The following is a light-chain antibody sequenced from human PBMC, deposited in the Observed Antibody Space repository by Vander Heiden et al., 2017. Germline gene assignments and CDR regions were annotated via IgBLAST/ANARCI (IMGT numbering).Light chain of an antibody. J-gene: IGKJ4*01. CDR1: QSVLSSSNNKNY. V-gene: IGKV4-1*01. Sequence: DIVMTQSPDSLAVSLGVRSTINDKSSQSVLSSSNNKNYLAWYQQKPGQPPKLLIYWASTRESGVPDRFSGSGSGTDFSLTISSLQAEDVAVYYCQQYYSTPPLTFGGGTKVEIK. CDR3: QQYYSTPPLT. CDR2: WAS.